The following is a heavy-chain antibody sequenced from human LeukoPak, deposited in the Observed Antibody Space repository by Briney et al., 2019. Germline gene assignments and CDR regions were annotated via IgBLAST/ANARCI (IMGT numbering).Heavy chain of an antibody. Sequence: GGSLRLSCAASGLTFSSYAMHWVRQAPDKGLEWVAVISYDGSNKYYADSVKGRFTISRDNSKNTLFLQMNSLRAEDTAVYYCARASGSYPRYFDYWGQGTLVTVSS. CDR1: GLTFSSYA. D-gene: IGHD1-26*01. J-gene: IGHJ4*02. CDR2: ISYDGSNK. V-gene: IGHV3-30*04. CDR3: ARASGSYPRYFDY.